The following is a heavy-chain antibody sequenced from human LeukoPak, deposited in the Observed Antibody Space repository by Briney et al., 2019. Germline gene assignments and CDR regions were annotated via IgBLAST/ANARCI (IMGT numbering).Heavy chain of an antibody. V-gene: IGHV3-21*01. Sequence: PGGSLRLSCAASGFTFSSYAMSWVRQAPGKGLEWVSAISSSSSYIYYADSVKGRFTISRDNAKNPLYLQMNSLRAEDTAVYYCARDPAYDYVWGSYPDYWGQGTLVTVSS. CDR3: ARDPAYDYVWGSYPDY. CDR2: ISSSSSYI. J-gene: IGHJ4*02. D-gene: IGHD3-16*02. CDR1: GFTFSSYA.